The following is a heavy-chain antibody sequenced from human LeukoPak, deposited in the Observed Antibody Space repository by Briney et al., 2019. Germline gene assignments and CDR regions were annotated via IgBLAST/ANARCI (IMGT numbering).Heavy chain of an antibody. CDR2: IYYSGST. Sequence: SETLSLTCTVSGGSISSSSYYWGWIRQPPGKGLEWIGSIYYSGSTYYNPSLKSRVTISVDTSKNQFSLKLSSVTAADTAVYYCARDRGIAAPHDAFDIWGQGTMVTVSS. D-gene: IGHD6-6*01. J-gene: IGHJ3*02. CDR3: ARDRGIAAPHDAFDI. CDR1: GGSISSSSYY. V-gene: IGHV4-39*07.